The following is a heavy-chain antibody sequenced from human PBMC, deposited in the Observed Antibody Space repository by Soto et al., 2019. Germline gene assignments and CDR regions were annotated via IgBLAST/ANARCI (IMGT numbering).Heavy chain of an antibody. CDR2: IIASGGSA. J-gene: IGHJ6*01. V-gene: IGHV3-23*01. D-gene: IGHD3-9*01. CDR3: ARHSLITILGYYYGMDV. CDR1: GFTFSSYA. Sequence: EVRLLESGGGLVQPGGPLRLSCAASGFTFSSYAMSWVRQAPGKGLEWVSTIIASGGSANYADSVKGRFTISRDSSKNTLYLQMNSLRADDTAVYYCARHSLITILGYYYGMDVWGQGTTVTVSS.